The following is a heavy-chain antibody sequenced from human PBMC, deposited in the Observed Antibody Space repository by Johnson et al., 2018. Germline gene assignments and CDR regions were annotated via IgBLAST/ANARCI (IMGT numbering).Heavy chain of an antibody. V-gene: IGHV3-15*01. CDR2: IKSQIGGGTE. D-gene: IGHD6-13*01. CDR1: GLTLSNAW. J-gene: IGHJ4*02. Sequence: VQLVESGGGLVEXGRSLRLXCAASGLTLSNAWMSWVRQATGKGLEGVGRIKSQIGGGTEEYATFVKGSFTISKDDTKNTLCLQINSLKPEDTAMYYCTTDSGNSWYAAPRDYWGQGTLVTVYS. CDR3: TTDSGNSWYAAPRDY.